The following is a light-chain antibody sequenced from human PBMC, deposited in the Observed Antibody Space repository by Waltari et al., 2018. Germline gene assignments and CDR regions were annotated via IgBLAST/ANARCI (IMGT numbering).Light chain of an antibody. V-gene: IGKV1-5*03. J-gene: IGKJ4*01. CDR2: KAS. Sequence: DIQMTQSPSTLSASVGDRVTITCRTSQSISTWLAWYQQKPGKAPKLLIYKASILENEVPSRFSGSGSGTEFTLTISSLQPDDFATFYCQQYKSYPPTFGGGTKVDIK. CDR3: QQYKSYPPT. CDR1: QSISTW.